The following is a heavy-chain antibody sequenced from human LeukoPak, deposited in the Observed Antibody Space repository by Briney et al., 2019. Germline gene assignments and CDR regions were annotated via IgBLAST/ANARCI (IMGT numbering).Heavy chain of an antibody. Sequence: SETLSLTCAVYGGSFSGYYWSWIRQPAGKGLEWIGRIYTSGSTNYNPSLKSRVTISVDTSKNQFSLKLSSVTAADTAVYYCARNSCPSGTCYDNRGYFDYWGQGTLVTVSS. J-gene: IGHJ4*02. CDR2: IYTSGST. CDR3: ARNSCPSGTCYDNRGYFDY. V-gene: IGHV4-59*10. D-gene: IGHD2-15*01. CDR1: GGSFSGYY.